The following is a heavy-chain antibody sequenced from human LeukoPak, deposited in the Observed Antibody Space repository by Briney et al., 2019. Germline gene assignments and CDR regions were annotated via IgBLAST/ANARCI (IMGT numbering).Heavy chain of an antibody. J-gene: IGHJ4*02. Sequence: GGSLRLSCAASGFTFSSYGMHWVRQAPGKGLEWVAVIWYDGSNKYYADSVKGRFTISRDNSKNTLYLQMNSLRAEDTAVYYCARISGGVQQWPQAFDYWGQGTLVTVSS. CDR2: IWYDGSNK. V-gene: IGHV3-33*08. CDR1: GFTFSSYG. CDR3: ARISGGVQQWPQAFDY. D-gene: IGHD6-19*01.